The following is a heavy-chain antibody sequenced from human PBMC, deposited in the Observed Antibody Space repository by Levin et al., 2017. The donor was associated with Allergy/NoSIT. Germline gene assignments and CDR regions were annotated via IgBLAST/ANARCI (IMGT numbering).Heavy chain of an antibody. Sequence: QTGGSLRLSCAASGFSFSSYAMSWVRQAPGKGLQWVSTISGGADSTYYADSVKGRFTISRDNSKNALYLQMNSLRSEDTAIYYCAKDLTGSSNTWYFSFVYWGQGTLVTVSS. CDR3: AKDLTGSSNTWYFSFVY. D-gene: IGHD6-13*01. CDR1: GFSFSSYA. J-gene: IGHJ4*02. CDR2: ISGGADST. V-gene: IGHV3-23*01.